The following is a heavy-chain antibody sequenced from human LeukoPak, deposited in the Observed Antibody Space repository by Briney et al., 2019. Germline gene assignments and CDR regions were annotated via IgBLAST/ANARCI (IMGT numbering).Heavy chain of an antibody. D-gene: IGHD6-19*01. J-gene: IGHJ4*02. Sequence: SETLSLTCTVSGGSISSYYWSWIRQPPGKGLEWIGYIYCSGSTNYNPSLKSRVTISVDTSKNQFSLKLSSVTAADTAVYYCARQWLGIDYWGQGTLVTVSS. CDR3: ARQWLGIDY. CDR2: IYCSGST. V-gene: IGHV4-59*01. CDR1: GGSISSYY.